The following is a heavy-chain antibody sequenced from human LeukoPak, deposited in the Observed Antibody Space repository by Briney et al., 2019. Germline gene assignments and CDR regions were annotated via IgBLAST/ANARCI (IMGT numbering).Heavy chain of an antibody. CDR2: IIPIFGTS. Sequence: ASVKVSCKASGGTFSSYAISWVRQAPGQGLEWMGGIIPIFGTSNYAQKLQGTVTITTEESRSTAYMELSSLRSEDTAVYYCARHTQYYDFWSGYLGYNWFDPWGQGTLVTVSS. D-gene: IGHD3-3*01. V-gene: IGHV1-69*05. CDR1: GGTFSSYA. CDR3: ARHTQYYDFWSGYLGYNWFDP. J-gene: IGHJ5*02.